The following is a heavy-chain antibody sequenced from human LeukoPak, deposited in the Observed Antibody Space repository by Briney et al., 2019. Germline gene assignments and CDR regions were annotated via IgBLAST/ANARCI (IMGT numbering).Heavy chain of an antibody. CDR2: ISWNSGSI. V-gene: IGHV3-9*01. Sequence: PGRSLRLSCAASGFTFDDYAMHWVRQAPGKGLEWVSGISWNSGSIGYADSVKGRFTISRDNAKNSLYPQMNSLRAEDTALYYCAKESVGATSLNYWGQGTLVTVSS. CDR3: AKESVGATSLNY. D-gene: IGHD1-26*01. CDR1: GFTFDDYA. J-gene: IGHJ4*02.